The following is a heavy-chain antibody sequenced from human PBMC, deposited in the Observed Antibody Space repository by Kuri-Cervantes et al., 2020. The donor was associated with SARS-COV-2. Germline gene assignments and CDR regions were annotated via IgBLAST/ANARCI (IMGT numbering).Heavy chain of an antibody. V-gene: IGHV1-2*02. CDR2: INPNSGGT. D-gene: IGHD5-18*01. J-gene: IGHJ4*02. CDR3: ARAAMAVYYFDY. CDR1: GYTFIGYY. Sequence: ASVKVSCKASGYTFIGYYMHWGRQAPGQGLEWMGWINPNSGGTNYAQKFRGRVTMTRDTSISTAYMELSRLRSDDTAVYYCARAAMAVYYFDYWGQGTLVTVSS.